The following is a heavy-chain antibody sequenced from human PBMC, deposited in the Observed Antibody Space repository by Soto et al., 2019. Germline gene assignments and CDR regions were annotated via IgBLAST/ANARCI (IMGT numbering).Heavy chain of an antibody. CDR1: GFTFSSYG. J-gene: IGHJ5*02. D-gene: IGHD6-13*01. V-gene: IGHV3-30*18. CDR2: ISYDGSNK. Sequence: LRLSCAASGFTFSSYGMHWVRQAPGKGLEWVAVISYDGSNKYYADSVKGRFTISRDNSKNTLYLQMNSLRAEDTAVYYCAKDPMKYSSSHNWFDPWGQGTLVTVS. CDR3: AKDPMKYSSSHNWFDP.